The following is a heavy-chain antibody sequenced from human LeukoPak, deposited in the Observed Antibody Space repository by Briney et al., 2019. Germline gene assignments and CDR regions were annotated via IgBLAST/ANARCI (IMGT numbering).Heavy chain of an antibody. CDR2: IYTSGST. J-gene: IGHJ6*03. D-gene: IGHD6-6*01. CDR3: ARDGLATYFYYYMDV. CDR1: GGSISSGSYY. Sequence: SQTLSLTCTVSGGSISSGSYYWRWIQQPAGKGLEWIGRIYTSGSTNYNPSLKSRVTISVGTSKNRFSLRLSSVTAADTAVYFCARDGLATYFYYYMDVWGKGTTVTVSS. V-gene: IGHV4-61*02.